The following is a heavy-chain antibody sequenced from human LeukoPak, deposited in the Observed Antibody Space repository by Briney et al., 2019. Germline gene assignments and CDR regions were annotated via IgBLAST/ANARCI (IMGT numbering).Heavy chain of an antibody. V-gene: IGHV4-34*01. D-gene: IGHD2-15*01. CDR1: GGSFSGYY. CDR2: IRHSGST. Sequence: PSETLSLTCAVYGGSFSGYYWSWIRQPPGKGLEWIGEIRHSGSTNYNPSLKSRVTISVDTSKNQFSLKLSSVTAADTAVYYCARGVIVVVVAANYYYYYGMDVWGQGTTVTVSS. J-gene: IGHJ6*02. CDR3: ARGVIVVVVAANYYYYYGMDV.